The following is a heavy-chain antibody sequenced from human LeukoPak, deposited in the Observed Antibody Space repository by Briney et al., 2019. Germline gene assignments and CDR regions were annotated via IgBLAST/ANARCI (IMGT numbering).Heavy chain of an antibody. V-gene: IGHV1-69*04. D-gene: IGHD2-15*01. CDR1: GGTFSSYT. CDR3: ARDGGGCSGGSCYADY. Sequence: ASVKVSCMASGGTFSSYTISWVRQAPGQGLEWMGRIIPILGIANYAQKFQGRVTITADKSTSTAYMELSSLRSEDTAVYYCARDGGGCSGGSCYADYWGQGTLVTVSS. CDR2: IIPILGIA. J-gene: IGHJ4*02.